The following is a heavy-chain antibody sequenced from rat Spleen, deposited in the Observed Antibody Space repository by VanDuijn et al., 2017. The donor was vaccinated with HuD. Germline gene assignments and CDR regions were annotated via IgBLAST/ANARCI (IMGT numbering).Heavy chain of an antibody. CDR2: LWGDGST. CDR1: GFSLTSNG. D-gene: IGHD1-2*01. CDR3: ATSYMPFDY. V-gene: IGHV2-1*01. Sequence: QVQLKESGPGPVQPSQTLSLTCTVSGFSLTSNGVSWVRQPPGKGLEWMGGLWGDGSTDYNSTLKSRLSISRDTSKGQVFLKMNSLQTEDTATYYCATSYMPFDYWGQGVRVTVSS. J-gene: IGHJ2*01.